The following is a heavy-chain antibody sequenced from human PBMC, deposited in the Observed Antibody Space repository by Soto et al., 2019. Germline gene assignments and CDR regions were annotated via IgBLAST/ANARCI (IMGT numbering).Heavy chain of an antibody. CDR1: GFTFSRYA. D-gene: IGHD5-18*01. V-gene: IGHV3-23*01. J-gene: IGHJ6*02. CDR2: ISSRGDRT. Sequence: PGGSLRLSCAGSGFTFSRYAMNWVRQAPGKGLEWVSIISSRGDRTSYAESVKGRFTISRDDSKNTLFLHMNSLGAEDTAVYYCAKETGYSYGFQPNALHVWGQGTTVTVYS. CDR3: AKETGYSYGFQPNALHV.